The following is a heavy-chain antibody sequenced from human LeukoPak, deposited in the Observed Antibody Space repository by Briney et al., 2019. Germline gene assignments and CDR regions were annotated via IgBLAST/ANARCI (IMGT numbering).Heavy chain of an antibody. CDR1: GFTFSTYA. D-gene: IGHD5-18*01. Sequence: GGSLRLSGAASGFTFSTYAMHWVRQAPGKGLEWVAVLSYDGSSKYYADSVKGRFTISRDNSKNTLYLQMNSLRAEDTAVYYCARARSSYGYGDAFDIWGQGTMATVSS. CDR3: ARARSSYGYGDAFDI. V-gene: IGHV3-30*04. CDR2: LSYDGSSK. J-gene: IGHJ3*02.